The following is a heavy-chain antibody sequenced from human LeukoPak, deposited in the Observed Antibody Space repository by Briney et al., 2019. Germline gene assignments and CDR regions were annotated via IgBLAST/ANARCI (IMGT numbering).Heavy chain of an antibody. V-gene: IGHV5-51*01. CDR3: ARETFEGTAFDI. J-gene: IGHJ3*02. Sequence: GESLKISCKGSGFSFPNYWIGWVRQMPGKGLEWMGIIYPEDSDTRYSPSFQGHVTMSADTSIMTAYLHWSSLKASDTAMYYCARETFEGTAFDIWGQGTMVTVSS. CDR2: IYPEDSDT. CDR1: GFSFPNYW. D-gene: IGHD3-10*01.